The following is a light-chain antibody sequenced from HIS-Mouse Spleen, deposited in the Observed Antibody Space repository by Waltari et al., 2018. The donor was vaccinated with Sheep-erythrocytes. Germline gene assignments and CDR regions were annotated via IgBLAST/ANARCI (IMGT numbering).Light chain of an antibody. J-gene: IGLJ3*02. Sequence: QSALTQPASVSGSPGQSITISCTGTSSDVGSYNLVSWYQQHPGKAPKLTIYEGSKRPSGVXNRFSGSKSGNTASLTISGLQAEDEADYYCCSYAGSSTPWVFGGGTKLTVL. CDR2: EGS. V-gene: IGLV2-23*01. CDR3: CSYAGSSTPWV. CDR1: SSDVGSYNL.